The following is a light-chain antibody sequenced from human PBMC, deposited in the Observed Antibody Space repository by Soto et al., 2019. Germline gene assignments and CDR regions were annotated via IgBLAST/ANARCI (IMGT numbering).Light chain of an antibody. CDR2: GES. CDR3: QKYGSSPYT. Sequence: EIGLTQSPGTLSLSPGVRDTLSCRASQSVSSSDLAWYHQNPGQGPRLLIYGESSRATGIPDRFSGSGSGTDFTLTISRLEPEDFAVYYCQKYGSSPYTFGQGTKLEIK. CDR1: QSVSSSD. J-gene: IGKJ2*01. V-gene: IGKV3-20*01.